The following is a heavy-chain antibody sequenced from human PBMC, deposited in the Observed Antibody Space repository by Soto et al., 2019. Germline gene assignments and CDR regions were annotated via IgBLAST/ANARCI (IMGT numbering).Heavy chain of an antibody. D-gene: IGHD3-10*01. Sequence: SQTLSLTCAISGDSVSSNSAAWNWIRQSPSRGLEWLGRTYYRSKWYNDYAVSVKSRITINPDTSRNQFSLQLNSVTPEDTAVYYCARGRGVVPIYYYYGMDVWGQGTTVTVSS. CDR1: GDSVSSNSAA. J-gene: IGHJ6*02. V-gene: IGHV6-1*01. CDR2: TYYRSKWYN. CDR3: ARGRGVVPIYYYYGMDV.